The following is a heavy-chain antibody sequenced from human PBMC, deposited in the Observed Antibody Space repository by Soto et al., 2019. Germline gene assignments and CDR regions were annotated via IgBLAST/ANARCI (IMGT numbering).Heavy chain of an antibody. CDR3: AKGVTMIVVVIDY. V-gene: IGHV3-23*01. J-gene: IGHJ4*02. D-gene: IGHD3-22*01. CDR2: ISGSGGST. Sequence: QAGGSLRLSCAASGFTFSSYAMSWVRQAPGKGLEWVSAISGSGGSTYYADSVKGRFTISRDNSKNTLYLQMNSLRAEDTAVYYCAKGVTMIVVVIDYWGQGTLVTVSS. CDR1: GFTFSSYA.